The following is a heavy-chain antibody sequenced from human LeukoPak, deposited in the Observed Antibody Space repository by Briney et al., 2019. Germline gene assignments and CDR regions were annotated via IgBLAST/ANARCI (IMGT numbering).Heavy chain of an antibody. D-gene: IGHD3-22*01. CDR3: AREWTHYYDSSGYLDY. V-gene: IGHV4-34*01. CDR2: INHSGST. J-gene: IGHJ4*02. CDR1: GGSFSGYY. Sequence: SETLSLTCAVYGGSFSGYYWSWIRQPPGKGLEWIGEINHSGSTNYNPSLKSRVTISVDTSKNQFFLKLSSVTAADTAVYYCAREWTHYYDSSGYLDYWGQGTLVTVSS.